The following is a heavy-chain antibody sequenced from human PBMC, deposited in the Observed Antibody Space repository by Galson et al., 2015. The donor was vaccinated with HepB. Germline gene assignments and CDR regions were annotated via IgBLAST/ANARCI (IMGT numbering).Heavy chain of an antibody. Sequence: SVKVSCKASEYTFTGYFIHWIRQAPGQGLEWMGLINPNSGATNYAQKFQGRVSVTRDTSTSTAYMEVSSLRPDDTAIYYCARSMSVAGYVYFDYWGPGALVTVSS. J-gene: IGHJ4*02. CDR2: INPNSGAT. CDR3: ARSMSVAGYVYFDY. D-gene: IGHD6-19*01. V-gene: IGHV1-2*06. CDR1: EYTFTGYF.